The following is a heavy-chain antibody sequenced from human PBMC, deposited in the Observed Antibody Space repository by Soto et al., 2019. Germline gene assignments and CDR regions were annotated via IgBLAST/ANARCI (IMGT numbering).Heavy chain of an antibody. J-gene: IGHJ5*02. CDR2: ISGSGSVI. CDR1: GFTFSSYS. CDR3: ARARVVYHIPIEFDP. D-gene: IGHD2-8*02. Sequence: GGSLRLSCAASGFTFSSYSMNWVRQAPGKGPEWLSYISGSGSVIYYADSVKGRFTISRDNAKNSLYLQMNSLRAEDTAVYYCARARVVYHIPIEFDPWGQGTQVTVSS. V-gene: IGHV3-48*04.